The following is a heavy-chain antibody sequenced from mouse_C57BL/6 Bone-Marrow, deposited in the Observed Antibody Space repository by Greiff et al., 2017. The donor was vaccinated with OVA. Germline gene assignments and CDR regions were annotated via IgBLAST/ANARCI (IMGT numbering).Heavy chain of an antibody. D-gene: IGHD1-1*01. CDR3: AREYYYGSSDGYYAMDY. CDR2: IYPRSGNT. V-gene: IGHV1-81*01. J-gene: IGHJ4*01. CDR1: GYTFTSYG. Sequence: QVQLQQSGAELARPGASVKLSCKASGYTFTSYGISWVKQRTGQGLEWIGEIYPRSGNTYYNEKFKGKATLTADKSSSTAYMELRSLTSEDSAVYFCAREYYYGSSDGYYAMDYWGQGTSVTVSS.